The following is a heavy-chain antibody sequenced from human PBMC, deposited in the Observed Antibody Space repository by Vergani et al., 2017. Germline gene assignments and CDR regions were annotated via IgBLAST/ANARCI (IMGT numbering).Heavy chain of an antibody. CDR3: ARDGTDSSSWYFVARPNWFDP. J-gene: IGHJ5*02. CDR2: INHSGST. CDR1: GGSFSGYY. V-gene: IGHV4-34*01. D-gene: IGHD6-13*01. Sequence: QVQLQQWGAGLLKPSETLSLTCAVYGGSFSGYYWSWIRQPPGKGLEWIGEINHSGSTNYNPSLKSRVTISVDTSKNQFSLKLSSVTAADTAVYYCARDGTDSSSWYFVARPNWFDPWGQGTLVTVSS.